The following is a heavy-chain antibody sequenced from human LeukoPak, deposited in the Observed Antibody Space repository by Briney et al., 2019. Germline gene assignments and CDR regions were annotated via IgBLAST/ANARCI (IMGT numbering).Heavy chain of an antibody. D-gene: IGHD1-7*01. CDR2: IYYSGST. J-gene: IGHJ4*02. Sequence: SETLSLTCTVSGGSISSSSYYWGWIRQPPGKGLEWIGSIYYSGSTYYNLSLKSRVTISVDTSKNQFSLKLSSVTAADTAVYYCARSPGDWNYSFDYWGQGTLVTVSS. CDR3: ARSPGDWNYSFDY. V-gene: IGHV4-39*07. CDR1: GGSISSSSYY.